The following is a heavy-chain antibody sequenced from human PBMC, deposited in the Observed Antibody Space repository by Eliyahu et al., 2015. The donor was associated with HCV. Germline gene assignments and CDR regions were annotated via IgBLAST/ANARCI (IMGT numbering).Heavy chain of an antibody. Sequence: CTASGFTFSSYDMHWVRQATGKGLEWVSAIGTAGDTYYPGSVKGRFTISRENAKNSLYLQMNSLRAGDTAVYYCARGAAWRGAFDIWGQGTMVTVSS. V-gene: IGHV3-13*01. J-gene: IGHJ3*02. CDR1: GFTFSSYD. CDR3: ARGAAWRGAFDI. D-gene: IGHD1-1*01. CDR2: IGTAGDT.